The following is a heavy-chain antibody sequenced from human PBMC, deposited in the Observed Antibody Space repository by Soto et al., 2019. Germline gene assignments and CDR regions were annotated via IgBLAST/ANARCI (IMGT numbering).Heavy chain of an antibody. D-gene: IGHD2-8*02. CDR3: ARNWNIALVPADYFDS. CDR1: NFSVLTSIYY. Sequence: SETLSLTCTVSNFSVLTSIYYWAWIRQPPGKGLEWVGTVYYTGTTYYNPSLQSRVTISIDKSKNQFSLNLNSVTAADTAVYYCARNWNIALVPADYFDSWGQGNLVTVSS. J-gene: IGHJ4*02. CDR2: VYYTGTT. V-gene: IGHV4-39*01.